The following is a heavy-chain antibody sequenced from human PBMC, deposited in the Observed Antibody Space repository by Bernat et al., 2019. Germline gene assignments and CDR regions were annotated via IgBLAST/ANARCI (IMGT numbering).Heavy chain of an antibody. Sequence: QVQLVESGGGVVQPGRSLRLSCAASGSTFSSYAMHWVRQAPDKGLEWVAVISYDGSNKYYADSVKGRFTISRDNSKNTLYLQMNSLRAEDTAVYYCARDLDYDNDYWGQGTLVTVSS. CDR1: GSTFSSYA. V-gene: IGHV3-30-3*01. CDR3: ARDLDYDNDY. J-gene: IGHJ4*02. D-gene: IGHD3/OR15-3a*01. CDR2: ISYDGSNK.